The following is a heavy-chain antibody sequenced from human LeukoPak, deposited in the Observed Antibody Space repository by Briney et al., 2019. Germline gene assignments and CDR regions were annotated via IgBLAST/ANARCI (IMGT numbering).Heavy chain of an antibody. Sequence: GGSLGLSCAASGFTFSDYYMSWIRQAPGKGLEWLSYISSSSHTRYYADSVKGRFTISRDNAKNSLYLQMNSLRAEDTAVYYCASAVAGTRNFDYWGQGTLVTVSS. V-gene: IGHV3-11*01. D-gene: IGHD6-19*01. J-gene: IGHJ4*02. CDR3: ASAVAGTRNFDY. CDR1: GFTFSDYY. CDR2: ISSSSHTR.